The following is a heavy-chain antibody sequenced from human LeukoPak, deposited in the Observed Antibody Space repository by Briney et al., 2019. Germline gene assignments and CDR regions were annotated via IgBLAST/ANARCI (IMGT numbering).Heavy chain of an antibody. V-gene: IGHV4-59*08. Sequence: GSLRLSCAASGFTFSSYAMSWIRQPPGKGLEWIGYIYHTGNSDYNPSLKSRATISLDTSKNQFSLKLTSVTAADTAVYFCARHPFSSPFDYWGQGTLVTVSS. CDR2: IYHTGNS. J-gene: IGHJ4*02. CDR1: GFTFSSYA. CDR3: ARHPFSSPFDY. D-gene: IGHD2/OR15-2a*01.